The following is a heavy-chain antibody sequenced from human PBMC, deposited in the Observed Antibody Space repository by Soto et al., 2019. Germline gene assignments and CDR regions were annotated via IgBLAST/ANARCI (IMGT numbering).Heavy chain of an antibody. CDR1: GFSFSSYA. CDR3: AKPLQYDSGWPLHY. Sequence: GGSLRLSCAASGFSFSSYAVSWVRQAPGKGLEWVSVFDGSVSHTYYTNSVKGRFTISNDNSKNTLFLQMNSLKAEDTAVYFCAKPLQYDSGWPLHYWGQGTLVTVSS. CDR2: FDGSVSHT. J-gene: IGHJ4*02. D-gene: IGHD6-19*01. V-gene: IGHV3-23*01.